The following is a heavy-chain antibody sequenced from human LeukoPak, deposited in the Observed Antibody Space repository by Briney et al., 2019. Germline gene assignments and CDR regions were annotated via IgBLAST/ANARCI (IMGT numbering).Heavy chain of an antibody. V-gene: IGHV4-59*01. CDR1: GGSISSYY. CDR2: IYYGGST. CDR3: ARGVWFGDNWFDP. D-gene: IGHD3-10*01. Sequence: SETLSLTCTVSGGSISSYYWSWIRQPPGKGLEWIGYIYYGGSTNYNPSLKSRVTISVDTSKNQFSLKLSSVTAADTAVYYCARGVWFGDNWFDPWGQGTLVTVSS. J-gene: IGHJ5*02.